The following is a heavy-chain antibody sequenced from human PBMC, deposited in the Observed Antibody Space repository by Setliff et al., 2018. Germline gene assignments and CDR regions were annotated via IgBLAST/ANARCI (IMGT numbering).Heavy chain of an antibody. CDR1: GYTFTSYD. CDR3: ARAPRLEWILPTFDY. V-gene: IGHV1-8*02. D-gene: IGHD3-3*01. J-gene: IGHJ4*02. CDR2: MNPNSANT. Sequence: ASVKVSCKASGYTFTSYDINWVRQATGQGLEWMGWMNPNSANTDYAQNFQGRVTMTTDTSTSTAYMELRSLRFDDTAVYYCARAPRLEWILPTFDYWGQGTPVTVSS.